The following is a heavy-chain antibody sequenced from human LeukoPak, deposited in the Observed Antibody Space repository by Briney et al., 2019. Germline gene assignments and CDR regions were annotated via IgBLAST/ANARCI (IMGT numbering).Heavy chain of an antibody. Sequence: SETLSLTCTVPGGSISSYYWSWIRQPPGKGLEWIGYIYYSGSTNYNPSLKSRVTISVDTSKNQFSLKLSSVTAADTAVYYCARHHDSSSGTFDYWGQGTLVTVSS. CDR3: ARHHDSSSGTFDY. D-gene: IGHD3-22*01. J-gene: IGHJ4*02. CDR2: IYYSGST. CDR1: GGSISSYY. V-gene: IGHV4-59*08.